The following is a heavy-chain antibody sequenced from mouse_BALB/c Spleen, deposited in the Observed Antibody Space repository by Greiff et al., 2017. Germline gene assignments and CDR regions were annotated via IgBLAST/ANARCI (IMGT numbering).Heavy chain of an antibody. J-gene: IGHJ3*01. V-gene: IGHV1S22*01. CDR1: GYTFTSYW. Sequence: LQQSGSELVRPGASVKLSCKASGYTFTSYWMHWVKQRPGQGLEWIGNIYPGSGSTNYDEKFKSKATLTVDTSSSTAYMQLSSLTSEDSAVYYCTRDYYGREASWFAYWGQGTLVTVSA. D-gene: IGHD1-1*01. CDR2: IYPGSGST. CDR3: TRDYYGREASWFAY.